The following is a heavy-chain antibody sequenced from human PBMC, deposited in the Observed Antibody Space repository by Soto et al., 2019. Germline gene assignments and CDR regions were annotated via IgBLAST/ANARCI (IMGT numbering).Heavy chain of an antibody. J-gene: IGHJ4*01. V-gene: IGHV3-23*01. CDR3: ARVAYGNGWIFDH. D-gene: IGHD6-19*01. CDR1: GFAFSSYA. CDR2: ISGNGGDT. Sequence: PGGSLRLSCAASGFAFSSYAMSWVRQAPGKGLEWVAAISGNGGDTSYADSVRGRFTISRDNAQNSLQLQMNSLRAEDTAIYFCARVAYGNGWIFDHWGQGTLVTVSS.